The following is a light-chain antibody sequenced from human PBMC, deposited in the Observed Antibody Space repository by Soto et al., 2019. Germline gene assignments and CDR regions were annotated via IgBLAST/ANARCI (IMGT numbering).Light chain of an antibody. V-gene: IGKV3-11*01. Sequence: EIVLAQSPATRSLSPGERVTLSCRASQSISSYLAWYQQKPGQAPRLLISDASNTATGIPARFSGSGSGTGFTLTISSLEPEDFAVYYCQQRSNGPYTFGQGTKLEIK. CDR2: DAS. CDR3: QQRSNGPYT. CDR1: QSISSY. J-gene: IGKJ2*01.